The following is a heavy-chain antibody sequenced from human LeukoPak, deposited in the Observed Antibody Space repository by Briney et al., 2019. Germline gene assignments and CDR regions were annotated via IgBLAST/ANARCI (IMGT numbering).Heavy chain of an antibody. CDR2: VYYSGSA. V-gene: IGHV4-59*13. J-gene: IGHJ4*02. D-gene: IGHD3-22*01. CDR3: ARASYYYDGLDY. Sequence: PSETLSLTCTVSGGSISTYYWNWIRQSPGEALEWIGYVYYSGSANYNPSLKSRVTISVDTSKSQFSLNLTSVTAADTAVYYCARASYYYDGLDYWGQGALVTAS. CDR1: GGSISTYY.